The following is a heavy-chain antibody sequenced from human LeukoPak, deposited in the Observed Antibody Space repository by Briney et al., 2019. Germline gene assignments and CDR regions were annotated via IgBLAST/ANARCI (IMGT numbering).Heavy chain of an antibody. V-gene: IGHV3-23*01. Sequence: GRSLRLSCAVSGFTLNSYAMTCVREAPGKGLEWVSHVSGSGGITYYADSVKGRFTITRDNSKTTLYLQMNSLRAEDTAVYYCAKTTAGNSSGRYPGWPVDYWGQGTLVTVSS. CDR1: GFTLNSYA. CDR2: VSGSGGIT. J-gene: IGHJ4*02. CDR3: AKTTAGNSSGRYPGWPVDY. D-gene: IGHD6-19*01.